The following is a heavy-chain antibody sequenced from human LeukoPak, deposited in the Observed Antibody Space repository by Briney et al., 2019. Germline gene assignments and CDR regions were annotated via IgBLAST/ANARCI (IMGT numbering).Heavy chain of an antibody. CDR2: IYYSGST. D-gene: IGHD5-24*01. V-gene: IGHV4-59*11. Sequence: PSETLSLTCTVSGGSISSHYWSWIRQPPGKGLEWIGYIYYSGSTNYNPSLKSRVTISVDTSKNQFSLKLSSVTAADTAVYYCARGQRARRLQFGWFDPWGQGTLVTVSS. J-gene: IGHJ5*02. CDR3: ARGQRARRLQFGWFDP. CDR1: GGSISSHY.